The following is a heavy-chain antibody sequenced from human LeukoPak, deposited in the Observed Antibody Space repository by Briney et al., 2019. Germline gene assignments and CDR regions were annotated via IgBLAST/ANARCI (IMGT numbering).Heavy chain of an antibody. D-gene: IGHD3-3*01. J-gene: IGHJ6*03. CDR1: GGTFSSYA. CDR2: IIPIFGTA. Sequence: SVKVSCKASGGTFSSYAISWVRQAPGQGLEWMGGIIPIFGTANYAQKFQGRVTITADKSTSTAYMELSSLRSEDTAVYYCARVGSGYFPAGYYYYYMDVWGKGTTVTVSS. V-gene: IGHV1-69*06. CDR3: ARVGSGYFPAGYYYYYMDV.